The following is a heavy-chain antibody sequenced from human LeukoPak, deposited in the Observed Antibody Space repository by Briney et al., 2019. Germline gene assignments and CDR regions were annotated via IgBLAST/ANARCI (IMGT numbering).Heavy chain of an antibody. CDR3: ARRTFSGNYPSFDY. CDR2: IYPGDSDT. V-gene: IGHV5-51*01. J-gene: IGHJ4*02. CDR1: GYPFASSW. D-gene: IGHD1-26*01. Sequence: GESLKISCKGSGYPFASSWIGWVRQMPGKGLEWMGIIYPGDSDTRYSPSFQGQVTISADKSISTAYLQWSSLKASDTAMYFCARRTFSGNYPSFDYWGQGTLVTVSS.